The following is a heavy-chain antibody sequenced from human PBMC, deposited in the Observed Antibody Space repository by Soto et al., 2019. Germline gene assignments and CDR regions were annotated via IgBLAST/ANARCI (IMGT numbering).Heavy chain of an antibody. V-gene: IGHV4-39*01. J-gene: IGHJ6*02. CDR2: IYYSGST. Sequence: SETLSLTCTVSGGSISSSSYYWGWIRQPPGKWLEWIGSIYYSGSTYYNPSLKSRVTISVDTSKNQFSLKLSSVTAAETAVYYCARLSAVAVTGYYYYGMDVWGQGTTVTVYS. CDR1: GGSISSSSYY. D-gene: IGHD6-19*01. CDR3: ARLSAVAVTGYYYYGMDV.